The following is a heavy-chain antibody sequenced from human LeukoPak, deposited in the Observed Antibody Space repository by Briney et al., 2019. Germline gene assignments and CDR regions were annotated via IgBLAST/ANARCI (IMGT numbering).Heavy chain of an antibody. V-gene: IGHV3-43D*03. CDR3: AKDSLRGSSWDFDY. J-gene: IGHJ4*02. CDR2: ISWDGGSI. CDR1: EFIVSINY. D-gene: IGHD6-13*01. Sequence: GGSLRLSCAVSEFIVSINYMAWVRQAPGKGLEWVSLISWDGGSIYYADSVKRRFTISRDNSKNSLYLQMNSLRAEDTAFYYCAKDSLRGSSWDFDYWGQGTLVTVSS.